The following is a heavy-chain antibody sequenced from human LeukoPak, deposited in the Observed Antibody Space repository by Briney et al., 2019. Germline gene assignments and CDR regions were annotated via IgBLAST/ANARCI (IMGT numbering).Heavy chain of an antibody. CDR3: ARHLQVFWGSLPDAFDI. V-gene: IGHV4-59*08. CDR2: IYYSGST. D-gene: IGHD7-27*01. CDR1: GGSISSYY. J-gene: IGHJ3*02. Sequence: SETLSLTCTVSGGSISSYYWSWIRQPPGKGLEWIGYIYYSGSTNYNPSLKSRVTISVDTSKNQFSLKLSSVTAADTAVYYCARHLQVFWGSLPDAFDIWGQGTMVTVSS.